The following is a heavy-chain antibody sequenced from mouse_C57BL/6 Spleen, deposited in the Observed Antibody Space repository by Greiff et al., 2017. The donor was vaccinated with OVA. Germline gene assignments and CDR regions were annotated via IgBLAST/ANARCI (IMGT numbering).Heavy chain of an antibody. J-gene: IGHJ1*03. CDR3: ARGPLCFDV. Sequence: EVMLVESGGGLVKPGGSLTLSCAASGFTFSDYGMHWVRQAPEKGLEWVAYISSGSSTSYYADTVKGRFTISRENAKNTLFLQMTSLGSEDTAMYYCARGPLCFDVWGKGTTVTVSS. CDR2: ISSGSSTS. V-gene: IGHV5-17*01. CDR1: GFTFSDYG.